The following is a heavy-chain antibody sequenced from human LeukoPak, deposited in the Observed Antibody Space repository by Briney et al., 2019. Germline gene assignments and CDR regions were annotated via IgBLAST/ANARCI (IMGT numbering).Heavy chain of an antibody. CDR1: VYTLTELS. Sequence: ASVKVSCKVSVYTLTELSMHWVLQAPGKGLEWMGGFDPEDGETIYAQKFQGRVTMTEDTSTDTAYMELSSLRSEDTAVYYCATGFGSSWSDAFDIWGQGTMVTASS. CDR2: FDPEDGET. D-gene: IGHD6-13*01. CDR3: ATGFGSSWSDAFDI. V-gene: IGHV1-24*01. J-gene: IGHJ3*02.